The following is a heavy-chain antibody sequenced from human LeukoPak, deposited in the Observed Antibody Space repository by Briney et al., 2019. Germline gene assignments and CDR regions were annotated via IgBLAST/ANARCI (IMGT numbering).Heavy chain of an antibody. CDR1: GFTFSSYS. Sequence: GGSLRLSCAASGFTFSSYSMNWVRQAPGKGLEWVSSISSSSSNIYYADSVKGRFTISRDNAKNSLYLQINRLRAEDTAVYYCARGADAWFDSFDIWGQGTMVTVSS. D-gene: IGHD3-22*01. CDR2: ISSSSSNI. CDR3: ARGADAWFDSFDI. J-gene: IGHJ3*02. V-gene: IGHV3-21*01.